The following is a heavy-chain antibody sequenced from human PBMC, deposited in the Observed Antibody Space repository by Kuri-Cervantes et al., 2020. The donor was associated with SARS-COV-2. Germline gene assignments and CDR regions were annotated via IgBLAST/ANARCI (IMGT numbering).Heavy chain of an antibody. D-gene: IGHD1-26*01. J-gene: IGHJ6*03. CDR1: GDSVSSNSAA. V-gene: IGHV6-1*01. CDR2: TYYRSKWYN. Sequence: SQTLSLTCAISGDSVSSNSAAWNWIRQSPSRGLEWLGRTYYRSKWYNDYAVSVKSRITINPDTSKNQFSLQLNSVTPEDTAVYYCARESTESYYYYYYMDVWGKETTVTVSS. CDR3: ARESTESYYYYYYMDV.